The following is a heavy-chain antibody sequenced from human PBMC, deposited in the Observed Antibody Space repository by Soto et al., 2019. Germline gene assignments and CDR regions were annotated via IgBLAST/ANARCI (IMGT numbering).Heavy chain of an antibody. V-gene: IGHV3-33*01. J-gene: IGHJ6*02. D-gene: IGHD2-8*01. CDR2: IWYDGSNK. CDR3: ARDQYCTNGVCYIGYYYYGMDV. CDR1: GFTFSSYG. Sequence: QVQLVESGGGVVQPGRSLRLSCAASGFTFSSYGMHWVRQAPGKGLEWVAVIWYDGSNKYYADSVKGRFTISRDNSKNTLYLQMNSLRAEDTAVYYCARDQYCTNGVCYIGYYYYGMDVWGQGTTVTVSS.